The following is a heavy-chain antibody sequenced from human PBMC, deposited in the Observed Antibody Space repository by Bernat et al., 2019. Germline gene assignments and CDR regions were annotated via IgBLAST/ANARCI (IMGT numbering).Heavy chain of an antibody. Sequence: EVQLVESGGGLVEPGGSLRLSCAASGFTFRSYSMTWVRQAPGKGLEWVSYISSSSTTTYYADSVKGRFTISRDSAKNLLFLQMDSLGVEDTAVYYCARDKGENFDYWGQGTLVTVSS. D-gene: IGHD3-16*01. CDR1: GFTFRSYS. CDR3: ARDKGENFDY. CDR2: ISSSSTTT. V-gene: IGHV3-48*01. J-gene: IGHJ4*02.